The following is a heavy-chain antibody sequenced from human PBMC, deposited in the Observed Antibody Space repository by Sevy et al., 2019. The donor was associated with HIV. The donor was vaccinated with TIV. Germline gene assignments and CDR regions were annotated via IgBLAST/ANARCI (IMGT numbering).Heavy chain of an antibody. Sequence: GGSLRLSCTASGFTFSSAWMSWVRQAPGKGLEWLAVISGDGSDTSYADSLRGRFTISRDNSKNTLFLQMNRLGTEDTAVYFCAKRDLNHQFLLDFWGQGTLVTVSS. D-gene: IGHD2-21*01. CDR1: GFTFSSAW. CDR2: ISGDGSDT. J-gene: IGHJ4*02. CDR3: AKRDLNHQFLLDF. V-gene: IGHV3-30*18.